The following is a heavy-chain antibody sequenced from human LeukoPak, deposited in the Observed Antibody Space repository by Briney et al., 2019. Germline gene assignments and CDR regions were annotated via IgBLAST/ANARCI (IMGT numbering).Heavy chain of an antibody. D-gene: IGHD6-25*01. V-gene: IGHV3-9*01. CDR1: GITLSNYA. CDR3: ASGLELDY. J-gene: IGHJ4*02. Sequence: GGSLRLSCVASGITLSNYAVSWVRQAPEKGLEWVSGISWNSGSIGYADSVKGRFTISRDNAKNSLYLQMNSLRAEDTALYYCASGLELDYWGQGTLVTVSS. CDR2: ISWNSGSI.